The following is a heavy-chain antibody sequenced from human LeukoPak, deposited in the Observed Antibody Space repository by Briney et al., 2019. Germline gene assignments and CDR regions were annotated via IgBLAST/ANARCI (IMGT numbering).Heavy chain of an antibody. CDR1: GFTVSSNY. J-gene: IGHJ4*02. V-gene: IGHV3-66*01. CDR3: ARDAAGQTLDY. Sequence: GGSRRLSCAASGFTVSSNYMSWVRQPPGKGLEWVSVIYSGGSTYYADSVKGRFTISRDNSKNTLFLQMNSLRAEDTAVYYCARDAAGQTLDYWGQGSLVTVSS. CDR2: IYSGGST. D-gene: IGHD6-13*01.